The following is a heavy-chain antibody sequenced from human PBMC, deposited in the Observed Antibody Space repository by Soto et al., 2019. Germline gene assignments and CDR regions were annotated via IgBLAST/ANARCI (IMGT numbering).Heavy chain of an antibody. CDR3: ARNTFSHYYGMDV. J-gene: IGHJ6*02. D-gene: IGHD5-18*01. V-gene: IGHV1-18*01. CDR2: ISSNSLKA. Sequence: QVQLVQSGVEVKKPGAAVKVSCKASGYTFTSYGIAWVRQAPGQGPEWMGWISSNSLKANNAQKFEGRVTMTSDTSTNKDFLELRSLRSDETAVYYCARNTFSHYYGMDVWGQGTSLTVS. CDR1: GYTFTSYG.